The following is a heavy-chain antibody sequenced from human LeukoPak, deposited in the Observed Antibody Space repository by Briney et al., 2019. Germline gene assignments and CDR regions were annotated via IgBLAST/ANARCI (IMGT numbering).Heavy chain of an antibody. CDR1: GFIFSSFA. CDR3: AKDMHYSSSWYPFDY. J-gene: IGHJ4*02. Sequence: GGSLRLSCAASGFIFSSFAMSWVRQAPGKGLEWVSVISGSGGSTDYADAVKGRFTISRDNYKNTLSLQVNSLRVEDTAVYYCAKDMHYSSSWYPFDYWGQGTLVTVSS. D-gene: IGHD6-13*01. CDR2: ISGSGGST. V-gene: IGHV3-23*01.